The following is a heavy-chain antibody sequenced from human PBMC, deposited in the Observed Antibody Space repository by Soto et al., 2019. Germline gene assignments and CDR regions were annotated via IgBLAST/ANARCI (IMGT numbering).Heavy chain of an antibody. D-gene: IGHD3-3*01. CDR3: ARVCDVWSGYSTHPYYYYMDV. J-gene: IGHJ6*03. V-gene: IGHV1-18*01. Sequence: ASVKVSCKASGYTFTSYGISWVRQAPGQGLEWMGWISAYNGNTNYAQKLQGRVTMTTDTSTSTPYMELRSLRFDDTAVYSCARVCDVWSGYSTHPYYYYMDVWGKGTTVTVSS. CDR2: ISAYNGNT. CDR1: GYTFTSYG.